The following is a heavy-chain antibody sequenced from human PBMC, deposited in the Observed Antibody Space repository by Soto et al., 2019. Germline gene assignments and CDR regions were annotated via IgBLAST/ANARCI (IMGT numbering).Heavy chain of an antibody. CDR1: GFTFGDSY. CDR2: ISPGSRYP. Sequence: PGWSLRPSCAGSGFTFGDSYMIWIRQAPGKGLEWLSYISPGSRYPAYADSVKGRFTISRDNAKRSLYLQMMSLTAEDTAIYYCVRGGGGGLFDPCGQGTMVTVSS. D-gene: IGHD2-15*01. CDR3: VRGGGGGLFDP. J-gene: IGHJ5*02. V-gene: IGHV3-11*06.